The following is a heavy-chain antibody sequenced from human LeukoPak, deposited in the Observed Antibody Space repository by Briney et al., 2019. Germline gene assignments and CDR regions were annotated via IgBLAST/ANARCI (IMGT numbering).Heavy chain of an antibody. CDR1: GYIFTHYW. CDR2: IYPGDSDT. D-gene: IGHD3-10*01. CDR3: ARVEDYGSVGDY. V-gene: IGHV5-51*01. Sequence: GESLKISCQVSGYIFTHYWIGWVRQMPGKGLEWMGIIYPGDSDTRYSPSFQGQVTISADKSISTAYLQWSSLKASDTAMYYCARVEDYGSVGDYWGQGTLVTVSS. J-gene: IGHJ4*02.